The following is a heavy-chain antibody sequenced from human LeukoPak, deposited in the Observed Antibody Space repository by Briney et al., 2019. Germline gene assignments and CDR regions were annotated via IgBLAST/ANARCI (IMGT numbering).Heavy chain of an antibody. V-gene: IGHV3-48*01. J-gene: IGHJ4*02. CDR2: ITSSSSTL. Sequence: PGASLRLSCAASGFTLSTYSMNWVRQAPGKGLEWVSYITSSSSTLYYADSVKGRFTISRDNAKNSLYLQMNSLRVEDMAVYYCARDAPTNGVWYSGFDYWGQGTLVTVSS. CDR3: ARDAPTNGVWYSGFDY. D-gene: IGHD2-8*01. CDR1: GFTLSTYS.